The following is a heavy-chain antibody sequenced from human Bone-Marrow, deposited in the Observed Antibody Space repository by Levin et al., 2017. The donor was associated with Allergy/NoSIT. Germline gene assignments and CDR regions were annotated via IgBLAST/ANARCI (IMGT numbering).Heavy chain of an antibody. D-gene: IGHD6-19*01. CDR3: ARGDSGWYFDY. Sequence: AASVKVSCAASGFTFSSYSMNWVRQAPGKGLEWVSYISSSSSPIYYADSVKGRFTISRDNAKNSLYLQMDSLRAEDTAMYYCARGDSGWYFDYWGQGTLVTVSS. CDR2: ISSSSSPI. V-gene: IGHV3-48*04. CDR1: GFTFSSYS. J-gene: IGHJ4*02.